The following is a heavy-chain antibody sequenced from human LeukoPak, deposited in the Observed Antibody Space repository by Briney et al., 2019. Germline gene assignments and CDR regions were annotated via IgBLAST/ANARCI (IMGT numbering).Heavy chain of an antibody. D-gene: IGHD3-10*01. J-gene: IGHJ4*02. Sequence: PGGSLRLSCAASGFTVSSNYMSWVRQAPGKGLEWVPVIYSGGSTYYADSVKGRFTISRDNSKNTLYLQMNSLRAEDTAVYYCARGDYSKPFDYWGQGTLVTVSS. CDR2: IYSGGST. CDR1: GFTVSSNY. CDR3: ARGDYSKPFDY. V-gene: IGHV3-53*01.